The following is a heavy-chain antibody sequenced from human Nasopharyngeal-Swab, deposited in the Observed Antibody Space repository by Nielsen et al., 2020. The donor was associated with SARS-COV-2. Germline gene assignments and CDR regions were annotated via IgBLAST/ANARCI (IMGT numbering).Heavy chain of an antibody. D-gene: IGHD4-23*01. V-gene: IGHV1-46*01. Sequence: ASVKVSCKASGYTFTSYYMHWVRQAPGQGLEWMGIINPSGGSTSYAQKFQGRVTMTRDTSTSTVYMELSSLRSEDTAVYYCARDRATVVTPTNWYFDLWGRDTLVTVSS. CDR1: GYTFTSYY. CDR3: ARDRATVVTPTNWYFDL. J-gene: IGHJ2*01. CDR2: INPSGGST.